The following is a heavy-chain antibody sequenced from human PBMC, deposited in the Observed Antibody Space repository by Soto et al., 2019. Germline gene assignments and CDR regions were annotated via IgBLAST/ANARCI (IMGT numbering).Heavy chain of an antibody. V-gene: IGHV1-69*02. CDR1: GDTFSFYT. CDR3: ATSYGSGYRAFDY. Sequence: QVQLVQSGAEVKKPGSSVKVSCKASGDTFSFYTINWVRQATGLGLEWVGRINHILSMSNYAQKFQGRVTMTADKSTSTAYMELRSLRSEDPAIYYCATSYGSGYRAFDYWGQGALVTVSS. CDR2: INHILSMS. D-gene: IGHD3-10*01. J-gene: IGHJ4*02.